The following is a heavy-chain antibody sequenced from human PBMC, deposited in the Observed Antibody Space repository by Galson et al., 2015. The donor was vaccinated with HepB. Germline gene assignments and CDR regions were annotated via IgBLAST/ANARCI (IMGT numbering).Heavy chain of an antibody. CDR3: AKGPTPELEPTGGAFDI. D-gene: IGHD1-1*01. CDR1: GFTFSSYA. Sequence: SLRLSCAASGFTFSSYAMSWVRQAPGKGLEWVSAISGSGGSTYYADSVKGRFTISRDNSKNTLYLQMYSLRAEDTAVYYCAKGPTPELEPTGGAFDIWGQGTMVTVSS. CDR2: ISGSGGST. J-gene: IGHJ3*02. V-gene: IGHV3-23*01.